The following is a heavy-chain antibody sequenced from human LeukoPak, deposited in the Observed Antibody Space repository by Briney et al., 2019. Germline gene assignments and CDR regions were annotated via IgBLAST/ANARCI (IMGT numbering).Heavy chain of an antibody. CDR2: IVVGSGYT. CDR1: RFTFSSPT. J-gene: IGHJ4*02. Sequence: TSVKVSCKASRFTFSSPTVQWVRQARGQRLEWIGWIVVGSGYTNYAQKFQERVTFTGDMSTGTVYMELSSLRSEDTAVYYCAVARGLTDPLDFWGQGTLVTVSS. D-gene: IGHD3-10*01. V-gene: IGHV1-58*01. CDR3: AVARGLTDPLDF.